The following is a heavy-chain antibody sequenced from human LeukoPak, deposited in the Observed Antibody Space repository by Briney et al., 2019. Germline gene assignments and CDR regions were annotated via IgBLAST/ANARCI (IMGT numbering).Heavy chain of an antibody. CDR3: AKVDSSSWGIFDY. D-gene: IGHD6-13*01. V-gene: IGHV3-30*02. Sequence: GGSLRLSCTASGFTFSNFGMHWVRQAPGKGLERVAFIQNNGNNKYYADSVKGRSTISRDNSKNTVYLQMNSLRSEDTAVYFCAKVDSSSWGIFDYWGQGTLVAVSS. CDR2: IQNNGNNK. J-gene: IGHJ4*02. CDR1: GFTFSNFG.